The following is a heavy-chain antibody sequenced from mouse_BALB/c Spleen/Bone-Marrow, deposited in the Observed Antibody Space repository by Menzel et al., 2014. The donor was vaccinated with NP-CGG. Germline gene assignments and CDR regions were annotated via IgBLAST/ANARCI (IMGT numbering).Heavy chain of an antibody. V-gene: IGHV1-26*01. CDR3: ARRDYYDYAWFAY. J-gene: IGHJ3*01. Sequence: VQLQQSGPALVKPGASMKISCTASGYSFTGYTMNWVKQSHGKNLEWIGLINPYNGGTTYNQKFKGKATLTVDKSSSTAYMELLRLTSEVSAVYYCARRDYYDYAWFAYWGQGTLVTVSA. CDR2: INPYNGGT. CDR1: GYSFTGYT. D-gene: IGHD2-4*01.